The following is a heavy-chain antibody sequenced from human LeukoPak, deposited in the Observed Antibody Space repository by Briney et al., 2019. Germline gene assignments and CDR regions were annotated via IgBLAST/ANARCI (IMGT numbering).Heavy chain of an antibody. J-gene: IGHJ6*02. D-gene: IGHD6-25*01. Sequence: SETLSLTCAVYGGSFSGYYWSWIRQPPGKGLEWIGEINHSGSTNYNPSLKSRVTISVDTSKNQFSLKLSSVTAADTAVYYCARACVRQRRGGYYFHGMGVWGQGTTVTVSS. CDR3: ARACVRQRRGGYYFHGMGV. CDR1: GGSFSGYY. V-gene: IGHV4-34*01. CDR2: INHSGST.